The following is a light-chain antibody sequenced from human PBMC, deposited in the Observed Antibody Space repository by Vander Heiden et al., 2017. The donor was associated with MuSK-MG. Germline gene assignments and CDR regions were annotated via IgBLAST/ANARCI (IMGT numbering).Light chain of an antibody. CDR2: DVS. V-gene: IGLV2-11*01. J-gene: IGLJ2*01. CDR1: SSDGGGYNY. CDR3: CSYAGSYTPHVV. Sequence: QSALTQPRSVSGSPGQSVTISCTGTSSDGGGYNYVSCYPQHPGKATKHMIFDVSKRPSGVPDRFSGSKSGNTASPTISGLQAEEEADYYCCSYAGSYTPHVVFGGGTKLTVL.